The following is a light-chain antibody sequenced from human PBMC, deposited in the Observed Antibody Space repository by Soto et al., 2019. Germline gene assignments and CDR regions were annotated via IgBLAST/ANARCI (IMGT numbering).Light chain of an antibody. CDR2: LGS. CDR1: QSLLHSNGYKC. CDR3: MQALQTPQLT. V-gene: IGKV2-28*01. Sequence: DFVMAPPPPSLNATPGEPASISSISSQSLLHSNGYKCLIWYLQKLGRSPHFLIYLGSSRASGVPDRFSGSGSDTDFTLKISRVESEDVGVSYCMQALQTPQLTFGGRTKGDIK. J-gene: IGKJ4*01.